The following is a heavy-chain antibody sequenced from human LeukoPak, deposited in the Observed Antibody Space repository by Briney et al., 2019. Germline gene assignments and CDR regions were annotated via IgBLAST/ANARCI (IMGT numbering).Heavy chain of an antibody. Sequence: GGSLRLSCAASGFTFSSYSMNWVRQAPGKGLEWVSYISSSGSTIYYADSVKGRFTISRDNAKNSLYLQMNSLRAEDTAVYYCARAPPNYYDSSGYILRDYWGQGTLVTVSS. D-gene: IGHD3-22*01. J-gene: IGHJ4*02. V-gene: IGHV3-48*04. CDR2: ISSSGSTI. CDR3: ARAPPNYYDSSGYILRDY. CDR1: GFTFSSYS.